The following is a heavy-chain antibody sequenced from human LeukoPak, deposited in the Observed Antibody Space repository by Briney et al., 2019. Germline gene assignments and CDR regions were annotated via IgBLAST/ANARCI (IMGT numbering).Heavy chain of an antibody. Sequence: GGSLRLSCAASGFTFSNYWMHWVRQAPGKGLVWVSRINSDGSSTTSADSVKGRFTISRDNAKNTLYLQMNSLRAEDTAVYFCAKGGATVIDYWGRGTLVSVSS. CDR2: INSDGSST. J-gene: IGHJ4*02. V-gene: IGHV3-74*01. CDR1: GFTFSNYW. CDR3: AKGGATVIDY. D-gene: IGHD4-17*01.